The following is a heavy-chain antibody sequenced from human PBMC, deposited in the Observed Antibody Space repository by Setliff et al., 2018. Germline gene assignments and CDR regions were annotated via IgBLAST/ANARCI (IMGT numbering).Heavy chain of an antibody. CDR1: GFTFSTYE. CDR3: TRASSIAVAGSSI. J-gene: IGHJ4*02. V-gene: IGHV3-48*03. D-gene: IGHD6-19*01. Sequence: GGSLRLSCAASGFTFSTYEMNWVRQAPGKGLEWVSYISSDGSTVFYADSVKGRFTISRDNAKNSLYLQMNSLKTEDTAVYYCTRASSIAVAGSSIWGQGTLVTVSS. CDR2: ISSDGSTV.